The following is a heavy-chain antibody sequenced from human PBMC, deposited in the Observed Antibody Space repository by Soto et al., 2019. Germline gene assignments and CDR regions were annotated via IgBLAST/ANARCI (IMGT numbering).Heavy chain of an antibody. J-gene: IGHJ3*02. CDR3: AREDYGVLDAFDI. D-gene: IGHD4-17*01. Sequence: ASVKVSCKASGYTFTGYYIHWVRQAPGQGLEWMGWINPNSGGTNYAQKFQGWVTMTRDTSISTAYMELSRLRSDDTAVYYCAREDYGVLDAFDIWGQGTMVTVSS. CDR1: GYTFTGYY. V-gene: IGHV1-2*04. CDR2: INPNSGGT.